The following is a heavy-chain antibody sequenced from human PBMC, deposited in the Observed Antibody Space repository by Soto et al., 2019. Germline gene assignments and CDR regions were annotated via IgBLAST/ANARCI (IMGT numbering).Heavy chain of an antibody. Sequence: GGSLRLSCAASGFTFSSYAMSWVRQAPGKGLEWVSAISGSGGSTYYADSVKGRFTISRDNSKNTLYLQMNSLRAEDTAVYYCAKDGYCSGGSCYDNYYYYGMDVWGQGTTVTVSS. CDR3: AKDGYCSGGSCYDNYYYYGMDV. D-gene: IGHD2-15*01. CDR2: ISGSGGST. V-gene: IGHV3-23*01. J-gene: IGHJ6*02. CDR1: GFTFSSYA.